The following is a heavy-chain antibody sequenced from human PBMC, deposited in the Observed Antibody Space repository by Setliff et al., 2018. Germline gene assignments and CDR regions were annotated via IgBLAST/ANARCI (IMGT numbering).Heavy chain of an antibody. CDR3: ARVLSSGWEGDY. D-gene: IGHD6-19*01. CDR1: GGSFSGYY. CDR2: IIHSGST. V-gene: IGHV4-34*12. Sequence: SETLSLTCAVYGGSFSGYYWSWIRQPPGKRLEWIGEIIHSGSTNYNPSLKSRVTISVDTSKNQFSLRLSSVTAADTAVYYCARVLSSGWEGDYWGQGTLVTVSS. J-gene: IGHJ4*02.